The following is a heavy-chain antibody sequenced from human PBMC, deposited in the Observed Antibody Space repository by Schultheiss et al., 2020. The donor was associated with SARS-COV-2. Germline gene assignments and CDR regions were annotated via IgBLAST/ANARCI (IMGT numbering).Heavy chain of an antibody. J-gene: IGHJ5*02. CDR1: GGSISSYY. D-gene: IGHD3-10*01. V-gene: IGHV4-4*07. Sequence: SETLSLTCTVSGGSISSYYWSWIRQPAGKGLEWIGRIYTSGSTNYNPSLKSRVTMSVDTSKKQFSLKLSSVTAADTAVYYCARHLNYYGSGRVGNWFDPWGQGTLVTVSS. CDR2: IYTSGST. CDR3: ARHLNYYGSGRVGNWFDP.